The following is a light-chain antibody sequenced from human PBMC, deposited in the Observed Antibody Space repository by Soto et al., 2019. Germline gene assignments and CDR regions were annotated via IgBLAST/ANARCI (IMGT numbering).Light chain of an antibody. CDR2: ATS. CDR3: QQSYSTPRT. V-gene: IGKV1-39*01. Sequence: DIQMTQSPSSLSASVGDRVTITCRASQRISILLNWYQQKPGKAPKLLIYATSNLQSGVPFRFSGGGSGTDSTLTIGSLQPEDFATYSCQQSYSTPRTFGQGTKVEIK. CDR1: QRISIL. J-gene: IGKJ1*01.